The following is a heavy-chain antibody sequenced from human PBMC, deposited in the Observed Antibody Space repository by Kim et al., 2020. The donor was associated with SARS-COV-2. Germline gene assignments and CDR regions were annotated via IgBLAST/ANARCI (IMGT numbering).Heavy chain of an antibody. V-gene: IGHV4-31*02. Sequence: SLKRRVTISVDTSKNQCSLKLSSVTAADTAVYYCARTRVVVIPSTYYFDYWGQGTLVTVSS. D-gene: IGHD3-22*01. CDR3: ARTRVVVIPSTYYFDY. J-gene: IGHJ4*02.